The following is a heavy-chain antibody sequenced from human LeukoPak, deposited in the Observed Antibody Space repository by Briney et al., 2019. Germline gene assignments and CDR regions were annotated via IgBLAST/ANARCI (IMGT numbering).Heavy chain of an antibody. CDR3: ARARVNIAAAGSWVVPRGSWFDP. Sequence: SETLSLTCAVSGGSISSGGYSWSWIRQPPGKGLEWIGEINHSGSTNYNPSLKSRVTISVDTSKNQFSLKLSSVTAADTAVYYCARARVNIAAAGSWVVPRGSWFDPWGQGTLVTVSS. J-gene: IGHJ5*02. V-gene: IGHV4-30-2*01. D-gene: IGHD6-13*01. CDR1: GGSISSGGYS. CDR2: INHSGST.